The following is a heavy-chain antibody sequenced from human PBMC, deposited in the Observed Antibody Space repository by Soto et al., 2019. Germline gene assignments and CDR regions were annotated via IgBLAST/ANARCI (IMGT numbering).Heavy chain of an antibody. CDR3: GSHYYDSSGSQGDY. Sequence: QVQLVESGGGVVQPGRSLRLSCAASGFTFSSYAMHWVRQAPGKGLEWVAVISYDGSNKYYADSVKGRFTISRDNSKNPLYLQMNSLRAEDTAVYYCGSHYYDSSGSQGDYWGQGTLVTVSS. CDR1: GFTFSSYA. CDR2: ISYDGSNK. D-gene: IGHD3-22*01. V-gene: IGHV3-30-3*01. J-gene: IGHJ4*02.